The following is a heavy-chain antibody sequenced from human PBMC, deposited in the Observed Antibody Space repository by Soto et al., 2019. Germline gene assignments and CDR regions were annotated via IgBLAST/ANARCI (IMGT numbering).Heavy chain of an antibody. J-gene: IGHJ3*02. V-gene: IGHV4-31*03. CDR1: GGSISSGAYY. Sequence: SETLSLTCTVSGGSISSGAYYWSWIRQHPGEALEWIGYIYYSGNTYYNPSLKSRVMISVDTSKNQFSLRLSSVTAADTAVYYCARVGISSSDAFDIWRHVTMVTVSS. D-gene: IGHD6-6*01. CDR3: ARVGISSSDAFDI. CDR2: IYYSGNT.